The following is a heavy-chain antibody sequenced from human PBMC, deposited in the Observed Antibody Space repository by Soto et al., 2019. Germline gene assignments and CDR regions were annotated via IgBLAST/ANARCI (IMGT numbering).Heavy chain of an antibody. CDR2: ISGNGGSI. CDR3: ARSLRPLSWFDP. J-gene: IGHJ5*02. V-gene: IGHV3-23*01. CDR1: GVTFSAYA. D-gene: IGHD3-10*01. Sequence: GGSLRLSCAASGVTFSAYAMNWVRRAPGKGLEWVSGISGNGGSIYYADSVKGRFTISRDNFKNTIYLQMNSLRAEDTAMYYCARSLRPLSWFDPCGQGTLVTVSS.